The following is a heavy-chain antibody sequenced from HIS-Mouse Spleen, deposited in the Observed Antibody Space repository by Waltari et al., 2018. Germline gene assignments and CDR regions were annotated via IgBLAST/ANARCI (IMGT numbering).Heavy chain of an antibody. CDR2: IYYSGST. CDR3: ASYDFWSGQHAFDI. J-gene: IGHJ3*02. CDR1: GGSFSSSSSY. Sequence: QLQLQESGPGLVKPSETLSLTCTVSGGSFSSSSSYWGWIRQPPGKGLEWIGIIYYSGSTYYNPSLKSRVTISVDTSKNQFSLKLSSVTAADTAVYYCASYDFWSGQHAFDIWGQGTMVTVSS. D-gene: IGHD3-3*01. V-gene: IGHV4-39*07.